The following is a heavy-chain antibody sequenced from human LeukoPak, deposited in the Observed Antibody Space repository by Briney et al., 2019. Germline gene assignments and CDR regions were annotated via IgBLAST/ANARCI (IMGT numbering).Heavy chain of an antibody. D-gene: IGHD6-13*01. CDR3: AKDLVAAAGTGWFDP. CDR2: ISYDGSNK. Sequence: GSLRLSCAASGFTFSSYGMHWVRQAPGKGLEWVAVISYDGSNKYYADSVKGRFTISRDNSKNTLYLQMNSLRAEDTAVYYCAKDLVAAAGTGWFDPWGQGTLVTVSS. J-gene: IGHJ5*02. V-gene: IGHV3-30*18. CDR1: GFTFSSYG.